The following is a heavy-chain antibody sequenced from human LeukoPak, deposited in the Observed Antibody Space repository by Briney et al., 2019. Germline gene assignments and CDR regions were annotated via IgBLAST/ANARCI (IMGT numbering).Heavy chain of an antibody. V-gene: IGHV1-2*02. Sequence: GASVKVSCKASGYTFTGYFIHWLRQAPGQGLEWMGWINPNTGDTNSAQKFQGRVTMTRDTSVSTVYMELNRLRSDDTAMYYCARGIAAPVEDYWGQRTLVTVSS. J-gene: IGHJ4*02. CDR2: INPNTGDT. CDR1: GYTFTGYF. D-gene: IGHD6-13*01. CDR3: ARGIAAPVEDY.